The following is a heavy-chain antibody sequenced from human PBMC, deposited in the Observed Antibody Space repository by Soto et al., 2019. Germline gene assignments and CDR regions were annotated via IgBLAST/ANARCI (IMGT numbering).Heavy chain of an antibody. Sequence: QPGGSLRLSCAASGFTFSGYSVNWVRQAPGKGLEWVSYISSGSKTIYYAESVKGRFTVSRDNARNSQYPQMNSLRDEDTAVYYCAREDILGVRSFDYWGQGTLVTVSS. V-gene: IGHV3-48*02. J-gene: IGHJ4*02. CDR2: ISSGSKTI. D-gene: IGHD3-9*01. CDR3: AREDILGVRSFDY. CDR1: GFTFSGYS.